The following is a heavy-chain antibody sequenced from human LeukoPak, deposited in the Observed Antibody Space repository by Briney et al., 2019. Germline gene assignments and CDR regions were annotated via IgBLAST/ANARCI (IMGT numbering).Heavy chain of an antibody. CDR2: IYYSGST. Sequence: SETLSLTCTVSGGSISSSSYYWGWIRQPPGKGLEWIGSIYYSGSTYYNPSLKSRVTISVDTSKNQFSLKLSSVTAADTAVYYCARFRSSSKYCFDCWGQGTLVTVSS. J-gene: IGHJ4*02. V-gene: IGHV4-39*01. CDR1: GGSISSSSYY. D-gene: IGHD2-2*01. CDR3: ARFRSSSKYCFDC.